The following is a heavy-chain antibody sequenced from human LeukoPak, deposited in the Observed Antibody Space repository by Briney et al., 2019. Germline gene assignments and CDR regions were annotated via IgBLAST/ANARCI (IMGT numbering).Heavy chain of an antibody. CDR2: ISYDGSNK. CDR1: GFTFSSYG. D-gene: IGHD3-10*01. Sequence: TGGSLRLFCAASGFTFSSYGMHWVRQAPGKGLEWVAVISYDGSNKYYADSVKGRFTISRDNSKNTLYLQMNSLRAEDTAVYYCAKEGGVYYYGSGPGYYGMDVWGQGTTVTVSS. CDR3: AKEGGVYYYGSGPGYYGMDV. J-gene: IGHJ6*02. V-gene: IGHV3-30*18.